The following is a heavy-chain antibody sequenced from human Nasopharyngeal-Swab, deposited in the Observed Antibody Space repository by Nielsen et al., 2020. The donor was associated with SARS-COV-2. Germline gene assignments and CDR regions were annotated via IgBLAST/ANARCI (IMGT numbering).Heavy chain of an antibody. D-gene: IGHD6-6*01. CDR1: GRSISGSNW. J-gene: IGHJ4*02. CDR2: TSPDGGT. CDR3: ASSSSEKRGHDS. Sequence: SETLSLTCAVSGRSISGSNWLSWVRQPPGKGLEWIGETSPDGGTNYNPSLKGRVIVSVDRSKNLFSLSLKSVTAADTAVYYCASSSSEKRGHDSWGQGTLVTVSS. V-gene: IGHV4-4*02.